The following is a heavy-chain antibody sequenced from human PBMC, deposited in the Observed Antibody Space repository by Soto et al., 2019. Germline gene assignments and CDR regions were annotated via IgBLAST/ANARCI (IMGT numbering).Heavy chain of an antibody. V-gene: IGHV3-23*01. D-gene: IGHD3-9*01. Sequence: PGGSLRLSCAASGFTFSSYAMSWVRQAPGKGLEWVSAISGSGGSTYYADSVKGRFTISRDNSKNTLYLQMNSLRAEDTAVYYCAKERGIGYDILTGEYGDWGQGLLVT. CDR3: AKERGIGYDILTGEYGD. CDR1: GFTFSSYA. J-gene: IGHJ4*02. CDR2: ISGSGGST.